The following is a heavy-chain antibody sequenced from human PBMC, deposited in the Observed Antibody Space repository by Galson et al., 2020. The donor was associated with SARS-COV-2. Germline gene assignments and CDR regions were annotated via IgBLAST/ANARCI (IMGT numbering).Heavy chain of an antibody. D-gene: IGHD5-18*01. CDR1: GFTFSDYW. CDR3: VRDLGNVWMQSWFDA. J-gene: IGHJ5*02. V-gene: IGHV3-74*01. CDR2: IDSDGTTI. Sequence: GGSLRLSCVASGFTFSDYWIHWVRQRPGEGLVWVARIDSDGTTIDYADSVKGRFTISRDNAENTASLQMNSLGDDDTAVYYCVRDLGNVWMQSWFDAWGQGTLVTVSS.